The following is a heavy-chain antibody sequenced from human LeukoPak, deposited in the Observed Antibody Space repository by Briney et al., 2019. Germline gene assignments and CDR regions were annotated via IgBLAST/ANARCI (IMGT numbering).Heavy chain of an antibody. CDR2: ISAYSGNT. CDR3: ARERGYCSSTSCYVGDLYYYYGMDV. V-gene: IGHV1-18*04. CDR1: GYTFTSYG. J-gene: IGHJ6*04. D-gene: IGHD2-2*01. Sequence: ASVRVSCKASGYTFTSYGMSWVRQAPGQGLEWMGWISAYSGNTNYAQKLQGRVTMTTDTSTSTAYMELRSLRSDDTAVYYCARERGYCSSTSCYVGDLYYYYGMDVWGKGTPVTVSS.